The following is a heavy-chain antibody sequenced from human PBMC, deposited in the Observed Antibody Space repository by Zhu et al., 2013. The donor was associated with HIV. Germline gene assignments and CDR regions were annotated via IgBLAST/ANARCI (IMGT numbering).Heavy chain of an antibody. V-gene: IGHV1-69*01. CDR1: GGTFSSYA. CDR2: IIPIFGTA. J-gene: IGHJ6*02. D-gene: IGHD6-6*01. CDR3: ARGPRENSSSSYYYYYGMDV. Sequence: QVQLVQSGAEVKKPGSSVKVSCKASGGTFSSYAISWVRQAPGQGLEWMGGIIPIFGTANYAQKFQGRVTITADESTSTAYMELSSLRSEDTAVYYCARGPRENSSSSYYYYYGMDVWGQGTTVTVSS.